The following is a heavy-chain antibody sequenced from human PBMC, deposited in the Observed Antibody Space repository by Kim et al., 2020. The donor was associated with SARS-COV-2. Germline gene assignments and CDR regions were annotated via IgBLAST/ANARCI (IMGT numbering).Heavy chain of an antibody. CDR2: ISSGGGRT. CDR3: AKADYYGSGTYLSDY. J-gene: IGHJ4*02. Sequence: GGSLRLSCEASGFTFSSYAMSWVRQAPGKGLEWVSAISSGGGRTYYADSVKGRFTISRDNPKNTLYLQMNGLRAEDTALYYCAKADYYGSGTYLSDYWGQGTLVTVSS. D-gene: IGHD3-10*01. CDR1: GFTFSSYA. V-gene: IGHV3-23*01.